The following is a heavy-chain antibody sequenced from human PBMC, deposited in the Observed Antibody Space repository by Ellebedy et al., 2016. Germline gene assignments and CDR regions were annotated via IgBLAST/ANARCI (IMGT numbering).Heavy chain of an antibody. CDR3: ARGAYYYDSSGYRYWYFDL. Sequence: ESLKISXAASGFTFSDYYMSWIRQPPGKGLEWIGEINHSGSTNYNPSLKSRVTISVDTSKNQFSLKLSSVTAADTAVYYCARGAYYYDSSGYRYWYFDLWGRGTLVTVSS. V-gene: IGHV4-34*01. D-gene: IGHD3-22*01. CDR1: GFTFSDYY. CDR2: INHSGST. J-gene: IGHJ2*01.